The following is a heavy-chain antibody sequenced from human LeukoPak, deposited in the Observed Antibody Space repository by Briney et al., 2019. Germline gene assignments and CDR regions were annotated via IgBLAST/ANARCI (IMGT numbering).Heavy chain of an antibody. Sequence: GGSLRPSCAASGFTFSSYSMNWVRQAPGKGLEWVSSISSSSSYIYYADSVKGRFTISRDNAKNSLYLQMNSLRAEDTAVYYCATGGDYVWGSYRYTHYWGQGTLVTVSS. J-gene: IGHJ4*02. CDR2: ISSSSSYI. V-gene: IGHV3-21*01. D-gene: IGHD3-16*02. CDR3: ATGGDYVWGSYRYTHY. CDR1: GFTFSSYS.